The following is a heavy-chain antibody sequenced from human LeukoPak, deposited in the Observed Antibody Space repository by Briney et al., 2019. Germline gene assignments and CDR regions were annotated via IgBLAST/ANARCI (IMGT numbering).Heavy chain of an antibody. CDR3: AKFFSMVRGAKFDY. CDR2: ISGSGGST. D-gene: IGHD3-10*01. CDR1: GFTFNSYA. J-gene: IGHJ4*02. V-gene: IGHV3-23*01. Sequence: GGSLRLSCAASGFTFNSYAMSWVREAPGKGREGVSAISGSGGSTYYADSVKGRFTISRDNSKNTLYLQMNSLRAEDTAVYYCAKFFSMVRGAKFDYWGQGTLVTVSS.